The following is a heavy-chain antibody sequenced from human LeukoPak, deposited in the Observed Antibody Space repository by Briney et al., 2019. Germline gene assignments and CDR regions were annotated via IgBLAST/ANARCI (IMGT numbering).Heavy chain of an antibody. Sequence: SETLSLTCTLSGASFSSSSHYWAWIRQAPGKGLEWIGSITYSGVTYYNPSLQSRVTMSLDTSKIQFYLRLTSVTAADTAVYYCAGYCSSTSCYTNFDYWGQGTLVTVSS. D-gene: IGHD2-2*02. V-gene: IGHV4-39*07. CDR1: GASFSSSSHY. J-gene: IGHJ4*02. CDR3: AGYCSSTSCYTNFDY. CDR2: ITYSGVT.